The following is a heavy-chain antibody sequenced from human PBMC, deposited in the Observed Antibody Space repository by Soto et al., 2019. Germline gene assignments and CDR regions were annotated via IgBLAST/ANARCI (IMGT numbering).Heavy chain of an antibody. D-gene: IGHD3-22*01. Sequence: GGSLRLSCAASGFTFSSYSMNWVRQAPGKGLEWVSSISSSSSYIYYADSVKGRFTISRDNAKNSLYLQMNSLRAEDTAVYYCARDSDYDSSGYFQGYYYYGMDVWGQGTTVTVSS. CDR1: GFTFSSYS. V-gene: IGHV3-21*01. CDR3: ARDSDYDSSGYFQGYYYYGMDV. CDR2: ISSSSSYI. J-gene: IGHJ6*02.